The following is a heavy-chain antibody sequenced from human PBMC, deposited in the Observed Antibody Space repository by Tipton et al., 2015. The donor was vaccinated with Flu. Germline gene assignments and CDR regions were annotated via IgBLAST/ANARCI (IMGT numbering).Heavy chain of an antibody. V-gene: IGHV3-15*01. D-gene: IGHD1-26*01. CDR3: TAGVGATDHDY. J-gene: IGHJ4*02. Sequence: WIRQSPGKGLEWVGRIKSKTDGGTRDFPAPVKGRFAISRDDSKNTLYLQMDSLKTEDTAVYYCTAGVGATDHDYWGQGTPVTVSS. CDR2: IKSKTDGGTR.